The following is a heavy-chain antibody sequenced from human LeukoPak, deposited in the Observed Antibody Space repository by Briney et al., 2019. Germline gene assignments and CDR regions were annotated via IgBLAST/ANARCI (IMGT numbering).Heavy chain of an antibody. CDR2: ISYDGSNK. CDR1: GFTFSTYT. J-gene: IGHJ4*02. V-gene: IGHV3-30-3*01. Sequence: GGSLRLSCAASGFTFSTYTMHWVRQAPGKGLEWVAVISYDGSNKYYADPVKGRFTISRDNAKNSLFLQMNSLRAEDTAVYYCARDRGGAAAYWGQGTLVTVSS. D-gene: IGHD3-16*01. CDR3: ARDRGGAAAY.